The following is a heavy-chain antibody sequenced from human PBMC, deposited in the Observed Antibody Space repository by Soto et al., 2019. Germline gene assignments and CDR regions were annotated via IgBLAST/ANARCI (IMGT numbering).Heavy chain of an antibody. CDR1: GFTFSNYA. J-gene: IGHJ4*02. V-gene: IGHV3-23*01. CDR3: AKAYFVWSSEQPYYFDY. CDR2: ISGSGGRS. Sequence: EVQLLDSGGGLVQPGGSLRLSCAASGFTFSNYAMTWVRQGPGKGLEWVSGISGSGGRSYYADSVKGRFTISRDNSKSTLYLHMNSLRAADTDVYYCAKAYFVWSSEQPYYFDYWGQGTLVTVSS. D-gene: IGHD3-16*01.